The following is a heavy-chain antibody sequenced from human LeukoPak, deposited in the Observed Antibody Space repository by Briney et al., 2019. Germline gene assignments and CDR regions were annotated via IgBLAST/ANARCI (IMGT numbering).Heavy chain of an antibody. J-gene: IGHJ6*02. D-gene: IGHD3-10*01. CDR2: IYYSGST. CDR1: GGSISSYY. Sequence: SETLSLTCTVSGGSISSYYWSWIRQPPGKGLEWIGYIYYSGSTYYNPSLKSRVTISVDTSKNQFSLKLSSVTAADTAVYYCARHRGNYYGSGSYYNSYYYYGMDVWGQGATVTVSS. V-gene: IGHV4-59*04. CDR3: ARHRGNYYGSGSYYNSYYYYGMDV.